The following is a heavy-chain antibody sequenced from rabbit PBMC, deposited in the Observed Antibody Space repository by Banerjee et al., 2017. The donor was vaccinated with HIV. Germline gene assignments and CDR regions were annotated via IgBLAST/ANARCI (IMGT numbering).Heavy chain of an antibody. CDR3: ATWNNVGNFNL. CDR2: IYGGSSGTT. J-gene: IGHJ4*01. V-gene: IGHV1S45*01. D-gene: IGHD4-2*01. Sequence: QEQLVESGGGLVQPEGSLTLTCTASGFSFSSMYYMRWVRQAPGKGLEWIACIYGGSSGTTYYASWVNGRFTISKTSSTTVTLQMTSLTAADTATYFCATWNNVGNFNLWGPGTLVTVS. CDR1: GFSFSSMYY.